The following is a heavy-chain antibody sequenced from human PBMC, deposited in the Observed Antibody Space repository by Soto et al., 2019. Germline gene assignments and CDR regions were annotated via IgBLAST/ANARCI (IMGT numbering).Heavy chain of an antibody. D-gene: IGHD6-25*01. CDR2: IYYSGST. V-gene: IGHV4-61*01. J-gene: IGHJ3*02. CDR3: AKSLSSGGFWGGAFDI. Sequence: SETLSLTCTVSGGSVSSGSYYWSWIRQPPGKGLEWIGYIYYSGSTNYNPSLKSRVTISVDTSKNQFSLKLSSVTAAHTAVYYSAKSLSSGGFWGGAFDIWGQGTMVTVSS. CDR1: GGSVSSGSYY.